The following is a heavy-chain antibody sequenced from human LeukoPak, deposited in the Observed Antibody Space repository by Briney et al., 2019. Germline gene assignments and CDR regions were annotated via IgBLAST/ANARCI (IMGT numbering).Heavy chain of an antibody. CDR1: GGSFSGYY. V-gene: IGHV4-34*01. CDR2: INHSGST. Sequence: SETLSLTCAVYGGSFSGYYWSWIRQPPGKGLEWIGEINHSGSTNYNPSLKSRVTISIDTSKNQFSLKLSSVTAADTAVYYCARAVTEYSSSFVDPWGQGTLVTVSS. CDR3: ARAVTEYSSSFVDP. D-gene: IGHD6-6*01. J-gene: IGHJ5*02.